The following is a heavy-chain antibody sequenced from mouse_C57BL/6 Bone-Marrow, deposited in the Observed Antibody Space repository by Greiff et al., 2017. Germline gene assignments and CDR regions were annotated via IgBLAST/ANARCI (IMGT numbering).Heavy chain of an antibody. J-gene: IGHJ2*01. CDR2: INPSNGGT. D-gene: IGHD1-1*01. CDR3: ARGFPYYYSSSDAPPVYFDN. CDR1: GYTFTSYW. Sequence: QVQLQQSGTELVKPGASVKLSCKASGYTFTSYWMHWVKQRPGQGLEWIGNINPSNGGTNYNEKFKSKATLTVDKSSSTAYMQLSSLTSEDSAVYYYARGFPYYYSSSDAPPVYFDNWGQGTTLAVTS. V-gene: IGHV1-53*01.